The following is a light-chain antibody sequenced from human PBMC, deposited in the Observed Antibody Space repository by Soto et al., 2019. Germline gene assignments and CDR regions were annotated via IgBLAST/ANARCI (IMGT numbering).Light chain of an antibody. J-gene: IGLJ1*01. Sequence: SYELTQPPSVSVAPGQTARIMCGGNNIESKSVHWYQQKAGQAPVLVVYADDDRPSGIPERFSGSNSGNTATLTITRVEAGDEADYFCQVWDRSRDLHVFGSGTKLTVL. V-gene: IGLV3-21*02. CDR1: NIESKS. CDR3: QVWDRSRDLHV. CDR2: ADD.